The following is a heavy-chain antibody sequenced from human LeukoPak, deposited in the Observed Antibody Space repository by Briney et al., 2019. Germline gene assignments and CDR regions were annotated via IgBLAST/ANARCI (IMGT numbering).Heavy chain of an antibody. D-gene: IGHD6-19*01. Sequence: GGSLSLSCAGSGFTFSLYWMSWVRQAPGKGLEWVANIKQDGSEKYSVDSVKGRFNISRGNTKNSLYLQMNSLRGEDSAVYYCARNPNWLRYGMDVWGQGTTVTVSS. J-gene: IGHJ6*02. CDR3: ARNPNWLRYGMDV. CDR1: GFTFSLYW. V-gene: IGHV3-7*01. CDR2: IKQDGSEK.